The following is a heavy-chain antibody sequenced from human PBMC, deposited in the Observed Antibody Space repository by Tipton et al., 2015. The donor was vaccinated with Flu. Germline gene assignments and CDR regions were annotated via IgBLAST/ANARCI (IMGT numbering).Heavy chain of an antibody. V-gene: IGHV4-59*07. CDR3: ARSLGGPWAFDI. Sequence: TLSLTCTVSGGSISSYYWSWIRQPPGKGLEWIGYIYYSGSTNYNPSLKSRVTISVDTSKNQFSLKLSSVTAADTAVYYCARSLGGPWAFDIWGQGTMVTVSS. CDR2: IYYSGST. D-gene: IGHD2-15*01. J-gene: IGHJ3*02. CDR1: GGSISSYY.